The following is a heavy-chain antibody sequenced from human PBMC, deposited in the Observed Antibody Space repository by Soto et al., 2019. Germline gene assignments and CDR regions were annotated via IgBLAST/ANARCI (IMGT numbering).Heavy chain of an antibody. Sequence: QVQLQESGPGLGKPSQTLSLTGTVSGGSISSGGYSWSWIRQHPGKGLEWIGYIYDSGSTYYNPSLKSRVTISLDSSYDQFSLKRTSVTAADTVVYYCAGGGVNTVTYGMDVCGQGTTVTFSS. J-gene: IGHJ6*02. CDR1: GGSISSGGYS. V-gene: IGHV4-31*03. CDR3: AGGGVNTVTYGMDV. CDR2: IYDSGST. D-gene: IGHD4-17*01.